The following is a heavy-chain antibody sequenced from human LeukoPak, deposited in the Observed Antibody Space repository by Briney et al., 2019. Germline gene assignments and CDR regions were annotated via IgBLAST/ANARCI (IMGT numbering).Heavy chain of an antibody. V-gene: IGHV3-23*01. CDR1: GFTFSSYA. D-gene: IGHD3-16*02. J-gene: IGHJ4*02. CDR2: ISGSGDNT. CDR3: AKTVSGSHSYEGGDY. Sequence: GGSLRLSCAASGFTFSSYAMSWVRQAPGKGLEWGSAISGSGDNTFYADSVKGRFTMSRDNSKNMLCLQMNSLRAEDTAVYYCAKTVSGSHSYEGGDYWGQGTLVTVSS.